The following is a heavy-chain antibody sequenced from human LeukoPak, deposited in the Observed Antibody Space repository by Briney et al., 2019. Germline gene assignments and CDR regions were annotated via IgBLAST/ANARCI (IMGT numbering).Heavy chain of an antibody. Sequence: SVKVSCKASGGTFSSYAISWVRQAPGQGLEWMGGIIPIFGTANYAQKFQGRVTITADEFTNTAYMDLSSLRSEDTAVYYCARDRQPIAAAGTFDYWGQGTLVTVSS. V-gene: IGHV1-69*13. J-gene: IGHJ4*02. CDR1: GGTFSSYA. CDR3: ARDRQPIAAAGTFDY. D-gene: IGHD6-13*01. CDR2: IIPIFGTA.